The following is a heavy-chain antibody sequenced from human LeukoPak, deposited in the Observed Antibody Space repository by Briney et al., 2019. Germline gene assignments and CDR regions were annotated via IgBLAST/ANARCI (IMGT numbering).Heavy chain of an antibody. CDR2: INPNSGGT. CDR1: GYTFTSYD. Sequence: ASVKVSCKASGYTFTSYDINWVRQATGQGLEWMGWINPNSGGTNYAQKFQGRVTMTRDTSISTAYMELSRLRSDDTAVYYCARETGGVIVVWGQGTLVTVSS. D-gene: IGHD3-16*02. CDR3: ARETGGVIVV. V-gene: IGHV1-2*02. J-gene: IGHJ4*02.